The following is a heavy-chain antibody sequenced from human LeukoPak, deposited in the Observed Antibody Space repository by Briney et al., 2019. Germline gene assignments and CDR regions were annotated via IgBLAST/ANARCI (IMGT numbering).Heavy chain of an antibody. Sequence: GGSLRLSCAASGFTVSSNYMSWVRQAPGKGLEWVSVIYSGGSTYYADSVKGRFTISRDNSKNTLYLQMNSLRAEDTAVYYCAKSLGERYCSGGSCYSVPAWGQGTLVTVSS. CDR1: GFTVSSNY. CDR2: IYSGGST. J-gene: IGHJ5*02. D-gene: IGHD2-15*01. V-gene: IGHV3-53*01. CDR3: AKSLGERYCSGGSCYSVPA.